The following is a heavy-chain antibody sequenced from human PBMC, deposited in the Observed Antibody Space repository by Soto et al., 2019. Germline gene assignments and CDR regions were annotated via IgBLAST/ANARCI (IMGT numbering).Heavy chain of an antibody. Sequence: EVQLLESGGGLVQPGGSLRLSCAASGFTFSSYAMRWVRQAPVKGLEWVSAISGSGGSTYYADSVKGRFTISRDNSKNTRYLQMNSLRAEDTAVYYCARRGSGSYYDYWGQGPLVTVSS. CDR2: ISGSGGST. D-gene: IGHD1-26*01. CDR1: GFTFSSYA. V-gene: IGHV3-23*01. CDR3: ARRGSGSYYDY. J-gene: IGHJ4*02.